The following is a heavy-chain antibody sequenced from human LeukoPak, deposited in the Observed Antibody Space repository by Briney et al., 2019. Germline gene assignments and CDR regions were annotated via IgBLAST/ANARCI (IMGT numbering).Heavy chain of an antibody. J-gene: IGHJ4*02. D-gene: IGHD3-9*01. Sequence: SETLSLTCTVSGGSISSSSYYWGWIRQPPGKGLEWIGSVYYSGITYYNPSLKSRVTISVDTSKNQFSLRLSSVTAADTAVYYCAREKIPYYDILTGYLDYWGQGTLVTVSS. CDR3: AREKIPYYDILTGYLDY. V-gene: IGHV4-39*02. CDR2: VYYSGIT. CDR1: GGSISSSSYY.